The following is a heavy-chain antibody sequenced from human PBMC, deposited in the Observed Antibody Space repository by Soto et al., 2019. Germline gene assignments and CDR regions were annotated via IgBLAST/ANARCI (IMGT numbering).Heavy chain of an antibody. CDR2: IYYSGST. D-gene: IGHD6-13*01. CDR1: GGSISSSSYY. Sequence: QLQLQESGPGLVKPSETLSLTCTVSGGSISSSSYYWGWIRQPPGKGLEWIGSIYYSGSTYYNPSLKSRVPISVDPSKKPFSRTLGSVTAADTAGYYCASRGGGYSSRWLIDYLVAPIDYWGQGTLVTVSS. CDR3: ASRGGGYSSRWLIDYLVAPIDY. V-gene: IGHV4-39*01. J-gene: IGHJ4*02.